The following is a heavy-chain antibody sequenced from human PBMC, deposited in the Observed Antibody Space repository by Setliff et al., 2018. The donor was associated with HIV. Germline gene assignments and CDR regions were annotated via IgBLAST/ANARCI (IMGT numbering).Heavy chain of an antibody. CDR2: IYYSGRTSHSGST. CDR1: GDSITSGGYS. Sequence: PSETLSLTCTVSGDSITSGGYSWTWIRQPPGKALEWVGYIYYSGRTSHSGSTYYNQSVASRITISGDTSKNQFSLKLTSVTAADTAIYYCARENGWLFGWFDPWGQGTPVTVS. D-gene: IGHD3-22*01. J-gene: IGHJ5*02. V-gene: IGHV4-30-4*08. CDR3: ARENGWLFGWFDP.